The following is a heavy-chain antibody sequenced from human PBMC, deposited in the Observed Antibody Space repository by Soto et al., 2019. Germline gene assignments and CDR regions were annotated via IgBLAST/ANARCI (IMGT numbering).Heavy chain of an antibody. Sequence: PGGSLRLSCAASGFTFSSYSMNWVRQAPGKGLEWVSSISSSSSYIYYADSMQGRFTISRDDAKNSLYLQMNSLGAEDTAVYYCARDPRLYSGYDHGPFYYWGQGTLVTVSS. CDR1: GFTFSSYS. CDR2: ISSSSSYI. CDR3: ARDPRLYSGYDHGPFYY. V-gene: IGHV3-21*01. J-gene: IGHJ4*02. D-gene: IGHD5-12*01.